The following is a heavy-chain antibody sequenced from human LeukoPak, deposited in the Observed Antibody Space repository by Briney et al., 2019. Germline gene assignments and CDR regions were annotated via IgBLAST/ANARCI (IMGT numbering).Heavy chain of an antibody. CDR2: VSCSGGST. CDR1: GFTFSTYA. D-gene: IGHD4-11*01. Sequence: AGGSLRLSCSASGFTFSTYAMSWVRQAPGKGLEWVSAVSCSGGSTYYADSVKGRFTISRENAKNSLYLQMNSLRAGDTAVYYCARAAPRTGYSNRYYYYYMDVWGKGTTVTVSS. J-gene: IGHJ6*03. CDR3: ARAAPRTGYSNRYYYYYMDV. V-gene: IGHV3-23*01.